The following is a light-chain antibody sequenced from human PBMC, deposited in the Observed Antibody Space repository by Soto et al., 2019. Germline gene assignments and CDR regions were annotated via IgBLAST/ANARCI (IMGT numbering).Light chain of an antibody. V-gene: IGKV3-20*01. CDR3: QQYGSSPVT. J-gene: IGKJ3*01. CDR2: GAS. CDR1: QSVSSSY. Sequence: EIVLTQSPGTLSLSPGERATLSCRASQSVSSSYLAWYQQKPGQAPRLLLYGASRRATGIPDRFTGSGSGTDFSLTMSRLEPEDFAVYYCQQYGSSPVTFGPGTQVDIK.